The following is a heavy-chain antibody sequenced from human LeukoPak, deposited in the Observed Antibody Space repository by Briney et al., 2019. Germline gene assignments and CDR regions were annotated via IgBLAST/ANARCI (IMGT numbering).Heavy chain of an antibody. CDR1: GFTFSSYG. J-gene: IGHJ6*02. D-gene: IGHD3-9*01. Sequence: GGSLRLSCAASGFTFSSYGMHWVRQAPGKGLEWVAVIWYDGSNKYYADSVKGRFTISRDNSKNTLYLQMNSLRAEDTAVYYCARAGGYDILTGYYDYYYYGMDVWGQGTTVTVSS. CDR3: ARAGGYDILTGYYDYYYYGMDV. V-gene: IGHV3-33*01. CDR2: IWYDGSNK.